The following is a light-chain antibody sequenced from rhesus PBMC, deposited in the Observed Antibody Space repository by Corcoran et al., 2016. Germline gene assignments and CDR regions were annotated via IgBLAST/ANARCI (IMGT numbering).Light chain of an antibody. CDR3: QHGYGTPCT. V-gene: IGKV1-74*01. Sequence: DIQMTQSPSSLSASVGDRVTIACRASENGNNYLNWYQQKPGKARKLRIDEAYTVHSGVPSRFSGRGSGTDYTFTISSLQPEDVATYYCQHGYGTPCTFGQGTKGEIK. J-gene: IGKJ1*01. CDR2: EAY. CDR1: ENGNNY.